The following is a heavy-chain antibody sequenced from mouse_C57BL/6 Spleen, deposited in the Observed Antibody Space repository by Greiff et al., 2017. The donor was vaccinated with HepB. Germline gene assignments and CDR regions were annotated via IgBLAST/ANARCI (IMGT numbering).Heavy chain of an antibody. J-gene: IGHJ4*01. CDR3: VYDYEDYYAMDY. Sequence: EVQLQESGPELVKPGASVKISCKASGYSFTGYYMNWVKQSPEKSLEWIGEINPSTGGTTYNQKFKAKATLTVDKSSSTAYMQLKSLTSEDSAVYYCVYDYEDYYAMDYWGQGTSVTVSS. CDR1: GYSFTGYY. D-gene: IGHD2-4*01. CDR2: INPSTGGT. V-gene: IGHV1-42*01.